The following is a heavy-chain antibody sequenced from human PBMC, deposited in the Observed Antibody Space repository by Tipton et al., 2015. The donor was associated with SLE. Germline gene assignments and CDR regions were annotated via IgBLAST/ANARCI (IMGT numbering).Heavy chain of an antibody. Sequence: QLAQSGGGVVQPGRSLRLSCAASGFTFSSYAMHWVRQAPGKGLEWVAVISYDGSNKYYADSVKGRFTISRDNSKNTLYLQMNSRRAEDTAGYYCARDFWSGYRPWYYCYMDVWGKGTTVPVSS. CDR2: ISYDGSNK. CDR3: ARDFWSGYRPWYYCYMDV. J-gene: IGHJ6*03. D-gene: IGHD3-3*01. V-gene: IGHV3-30*04. CDR1: GFTFSSYA.